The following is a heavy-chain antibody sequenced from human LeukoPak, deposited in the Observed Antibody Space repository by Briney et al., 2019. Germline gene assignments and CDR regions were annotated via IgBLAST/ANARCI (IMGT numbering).Heavy chain of an antibody. D-gene: IGHD4-17*01. CDR3: ARRDHGDYGEEY. Sequence: GGSLRLSCAASGFTFSSYAMSWVRQAPGKGLEWVANIKQDGSEKYYVDSVKGRFTISRDNAKNSLSLQMNSLRAEDTAVYYCARRDHGDYGEEYWGQGTLVTVSS. CDR2: IKQDGSEK. CDR1: GFTFSSYA. J-gene: IGHJ4*02. V-gene: IGHV3-7*01.